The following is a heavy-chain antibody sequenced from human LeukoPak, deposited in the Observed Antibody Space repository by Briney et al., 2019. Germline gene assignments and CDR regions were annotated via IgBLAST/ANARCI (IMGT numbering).Heavy chain of an antibody. CDR1: GYTFTSYA. CDR2: INTNTGNP. V-gene: IGHV7-4-1*02. CDR3: AGAYCGGDCSPNWFDP. Sequence: GASVKVSFKASGYTFTSYAMNWVRQAPGQGLEWMGWINTNTGNPTYAQGFTGRFVFSLDTSVSTAYLQISSLKAEDTAVYYCAGAYCGGDCSPNWFDPWGQGTLVTVSS. J-gene: IGHJ5*02. D-gene: IGHD2-21*02.